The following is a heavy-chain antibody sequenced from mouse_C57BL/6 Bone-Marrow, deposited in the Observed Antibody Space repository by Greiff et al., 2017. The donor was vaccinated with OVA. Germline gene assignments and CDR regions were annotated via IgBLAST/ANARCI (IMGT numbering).Heavy chain of an antibody. V-gene: IGHV1-7*01. CDR2: INPSSGYT. Sequence: VKLVESGADLAKPGASVKLSCKASGYTFTSYWMHWVKQRPGQGLEWIGYINPSSGYTKYNQKFKDKATLTADKASSTAYMQLSSLTYEYSAVYYCARYHQCYFDYWGQGTTLTVSS. CDR3: ARYHQCYFDY. D-gene: IGHD6-1*01. CDR1: GYTFTSYW. J-gene: IGHJ2*01.